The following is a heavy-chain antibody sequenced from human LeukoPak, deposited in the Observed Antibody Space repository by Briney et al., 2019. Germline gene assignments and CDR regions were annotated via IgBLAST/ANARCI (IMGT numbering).Heavy chain of an antibody. J-gene: IGHJ4*02. CDR2: IYSGGST. Sequence: GGSLRLSCAASGFTFSSYGMSWVRQAPGKGLEWVSVIYSGGSTYYADSVKGRFTISRDNSKNTLYLQMNSLRAEDTAVYYCARVEIYRDFWSGSLGYFDYWGQGTLVTVSS. CDR3: ARVEIYRDFWSGSLGYFDY. D-gene: IGHD3-3*01. CDR1: GFTFSSYG. V-gene: IGHV3-66*02.